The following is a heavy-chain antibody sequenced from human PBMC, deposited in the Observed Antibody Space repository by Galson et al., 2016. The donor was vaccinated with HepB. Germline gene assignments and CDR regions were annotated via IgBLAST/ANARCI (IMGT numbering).Heavy chain of an antibody. CDR1: GFSLRTSGVG. D-gene: IGHD1-1*01. Sequence: PALVKPPQTLTLTCTFSGFSLRTSGVGVGWIRQPPGKALEWLAVIFWNDDKRYRPSLKSRLTITKDTSKNHVVLTMTNMDPVDTATYYCAHTTVTEGWFDPWGQGTLVTVSS. CDR2: IFWNDDK. J-gene: IGHJ5*02. V-gene: IGHV2-5*01. CDR3: AHTTVTEGWFDP.